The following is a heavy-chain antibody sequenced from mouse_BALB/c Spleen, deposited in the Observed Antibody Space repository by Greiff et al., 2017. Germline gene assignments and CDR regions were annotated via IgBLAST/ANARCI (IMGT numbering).Heavy chain of an antibody. D-gene: IGHD2-14*01. CDR2: IDPETGGT. V-gene: IGHV1-15*01. CDR1: GYTFTDYE. J-gene: IGHJ4*01. CDR3: TRSYRSPYAMDY. Sequence: VQLQQSGAELVRPGASVTLSCKASGYTFTDYEMHWVKQTPVHGLEWIGAIDPETGGTAYNQKFKGKATLTADKSSSTAYMELRSLTSEDSAVYYCTRSYRSPYAMDYWGQGTSVTVSS.